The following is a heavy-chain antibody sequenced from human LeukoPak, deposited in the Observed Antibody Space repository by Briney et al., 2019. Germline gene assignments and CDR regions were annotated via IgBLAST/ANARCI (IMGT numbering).Heavy chain of an antibody. Sequence: GGSLRLSCAASGFSFSDSWMNWVRQAPGKRLEWVASMNPDGSQRYYADSVRGRFTISRDNPKSSLYLQMNSLRAEDTATYFCARDRAYNSFDYWGQRTLVIVSS. CDR2: MNPDGSQR. J-gene: IGHJ4*02. V-gene: IGHV3-7*01. CDR3: ARDRAYNSFDY. D-gene: IGHD5-24*01. CDR1: GFSFSDSW.